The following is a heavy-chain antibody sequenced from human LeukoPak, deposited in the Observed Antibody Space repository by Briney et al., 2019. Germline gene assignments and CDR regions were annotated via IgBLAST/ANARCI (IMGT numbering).Heavy chain of an antibody. J-gene: IGHJ4*02. Sequence: SETLSLTCTVSGGSINRYYWSWIRQPPGKGLEWIGYIYYNMRTNYNPSLKSRVTISVDTSKNQFSLNLTSVTAADTAVYYCARHYYGDYPNLYYFDYWGQGILVTVSS. CDR2: IYYNMRT. CDR3: ARHYYGDYPNLYYFDY. CDR1: GGSINRYY. D-gene: IGHD4-17*01. V-gene: IGHV4-59*08.